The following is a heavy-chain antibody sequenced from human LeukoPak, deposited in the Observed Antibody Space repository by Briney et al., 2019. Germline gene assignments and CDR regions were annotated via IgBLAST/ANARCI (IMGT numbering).Heavy chain of an antibody. J-gene: IGHJ6*03. CDR2: ITSSSTYI. CDR1: GFTFSSCT. Sequence: TGGSLRLSCAASGFTFSSCTMNWVRQAPGKGLEWVSSITSSSTYIYYADSVKGRFTISRDNAKNSLYLQMHSLRAEDTAVYYCVRSSDAAIVYNYMDVWGKGTTVTV. V-gene: IGHV3-21*01. D-gene: IGHD5-18*01. CDR3: VRSSDAAIVYNYMDV.